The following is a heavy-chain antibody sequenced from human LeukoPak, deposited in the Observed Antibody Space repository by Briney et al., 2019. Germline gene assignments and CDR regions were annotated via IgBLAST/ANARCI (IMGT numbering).Heavy chain of an antibody. CDR3: ARPSQQQLVTDAFDI. D-gene: IGHD6-13*01. J-gene: IGHJ3*02. Sequence: GASVKVSCKASGYTFTSYYMHWVRQAPGQGLEWMGIINPSGGSTSYAQKFQGRVTMTRDMSTSTVYMELSSLRSEDTAVYYCARPSQQQLVTDAFDIWGQGTMVTVSS. V-gene: IGHV1-46*01. CDR2: INPSGGST. CDR1: GYTFTSYY.